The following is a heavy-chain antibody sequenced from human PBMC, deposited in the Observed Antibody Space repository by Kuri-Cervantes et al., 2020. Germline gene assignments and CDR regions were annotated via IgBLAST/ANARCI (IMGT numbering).Heavy chain of an antibody. Sequence: GGSLRLSCAASGFTFSSYGMHWVRQAPGKGLEWVAVIWYDGSNKYYADSVKGRFTISRDNSKNTLYLQMNSLRTEDTAIYYCARDLGGRPGTNYWAGNRFDPWGQGTLVTVSS. CDR1: GFTFSSYG. CDR3: ARDLGGRPGTNYWAGNRFDP. D-gene: IGHD3-16*01. V-gene: IGHV3-33*01. J-gene: IGHJ5*02. CDR2: IWYDGSNK.